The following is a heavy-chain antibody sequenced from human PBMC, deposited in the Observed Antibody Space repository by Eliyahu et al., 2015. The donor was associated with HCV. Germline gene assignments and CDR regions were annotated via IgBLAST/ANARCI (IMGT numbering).Heavy chain of an antibody. Sequence: DVLLVESGGGLFQPGGSLRLXCAASGLSVSSQYMGWLRQAPGKGLEWVSIIYTDGTTHYIDSVKGRFSISRDNAENIVYLQMTSLRTEDTAVYFCARAYGTFEFWGRGTLVTVSS. CDR2: IYTDGTT. V-gene: IGHV3-66*01. CDR1: GLSVSSQY. J-gene: IGHJ4*02. CDR3: ARAYGTFEF. D-gene: IGHD2-8*01.